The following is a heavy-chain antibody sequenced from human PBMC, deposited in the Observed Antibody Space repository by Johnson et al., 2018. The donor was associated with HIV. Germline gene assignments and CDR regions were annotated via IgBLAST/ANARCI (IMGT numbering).Heavy chain of an antibody. Sequence: VQLVESGGGLIQAGGSLRLSCAASGFNFGGYWMSWVRQAPGKGLEWVANIKQDGSEKYYVDSVNGRFTISRDNAKDSLYLQMNSLRPDDTALYYCARERRSTNTWYVRDAFDIWGQGTMVTDSS. D-gene: IGHD2-2*01. J-gene: IGHJ3*02. CDR3: ARERRSTNTWYVRDAFDI. CDR2: IKQDGSEK. V-gene: IGHV3-7*05. CDR1: GFNFGGYW.